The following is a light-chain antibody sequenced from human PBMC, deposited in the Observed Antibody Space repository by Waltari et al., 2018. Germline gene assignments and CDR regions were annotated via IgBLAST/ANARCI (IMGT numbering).Light chain of an antibody. CDR3: LQYNNWPYT. J-gene: IGKJ2*01. V-gene: IGKV3-15*01. CDR2: GAS. Sequence: EIEMTQSPASLSVSPGETALLTCKASQNIGTSLSWFQLRPGRAPRHLIYGASTRATGIPARFSASGSGTEFSLTISSLQSDDFAVYYCLQYNNWPYTFGQGTRLEIK. CDR1: QNIGTS.